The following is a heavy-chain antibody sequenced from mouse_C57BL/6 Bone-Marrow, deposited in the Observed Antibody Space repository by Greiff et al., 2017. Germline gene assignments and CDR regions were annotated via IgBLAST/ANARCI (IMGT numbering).Heavy chain of an antibody. CDR1: GYTFTSYW. Sequence: VQLQQPGTELVKPGASVKLSCKASGYTFTSYWMHWVKQRPGQGLEWIGNINPSNGTTSYNQKFKGKATLTVDQSSSTAYMQLNSLTSEDSAVYYCARGYDYDYAMDYWGQGTSVTVSS. V-gene: IGHV1-53*01. J-gene: IGHJ4*01. D-gene: IGHD2-4*01. CDR3: ARGYDYDYAMDY. CDR2: INPSNGTT.